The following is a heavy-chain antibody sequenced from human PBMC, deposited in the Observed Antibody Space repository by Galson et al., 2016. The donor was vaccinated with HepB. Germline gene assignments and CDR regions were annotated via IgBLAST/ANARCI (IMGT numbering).Heavy chain of an antibody. CDR1: GYSFLSYG. V-gene: IGHV1-18*01. CDR3: VRDFTGGAPDLFAP. D-gene: IGHD1-26*01. CDR2: INTYNGDT. Sequence: SVKVSCKASGYSFLSYGISWVRQAPGQGLQWMGWINTYNGDTSYAQSPRGRVTMTTDTSTTTAHTELKSLRSDDTAMYYCVRDFTGGAPDLFAPWGQGTLVTASS. J-gene: IGHJ5*02.